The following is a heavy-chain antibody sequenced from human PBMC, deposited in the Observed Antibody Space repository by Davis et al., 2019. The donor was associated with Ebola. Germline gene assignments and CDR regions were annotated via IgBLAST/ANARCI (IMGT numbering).Heavy chain of an antibody. CDR1: GDSLSTGRYY. Sequence: PSETLSLTCTVSGDSLSTGRYYWRWIRQHPWKVLEWIGYIHYSETTYYNPSLKSRVTISVDTPKNQFSLKLDSVTAAETAVYYCARGVVVVSTPSGVRYLDYWGQGTLVTVSS. CDR2: IHYSETT. J-gene: IGHJ4*02. CDR3: ARGVVVVSTPSGVRYLDY. V-gene: IGHV4-31*03. D-gene: IGHD2-15*01.